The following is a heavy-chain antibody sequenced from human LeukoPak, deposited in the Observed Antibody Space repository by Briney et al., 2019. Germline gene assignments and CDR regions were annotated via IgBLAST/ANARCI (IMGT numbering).Heavy chain of an antibody. V-gene: IGHV3-30*04. D-gene: IGHD6-19*01. J-gene: IGHJ4*02. Sequence: TGGSLRLSCAASGSTFSSYAMSWVRQAPGKGLEWVAVISYDGSNKYYADSVKGRFTISRDNSKNTLYLQMNSLRAEDTAVYYCAGSSGWYEKSFDYWGQGTLVTVSS. CDR3: AGSSGWYEKSFDY. CDR2: ISYDGSNK. CDR1: GSTFSSYA.